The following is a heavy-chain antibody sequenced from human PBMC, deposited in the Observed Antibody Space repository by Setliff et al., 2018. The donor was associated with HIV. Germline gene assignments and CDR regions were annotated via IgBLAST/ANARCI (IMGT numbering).Heavy chain of an antibody. J-gene: IGHJ5*02. CDR3: ARSPERGYDSDWFDP. CDR1: GGSISSTNW. Sequence: PSETLSLTCAVSGGSISSTNWWNWVRQPPGKGLEWIGEIYHSGDTNYNPSLKSRVTISVDKSKNQFSLKLTSVTAADTAVYYCARSPERGYDSDWFDPWGQGTLVTVSS. CDR2: IYHSGDT. V-gene: IGHV4-4*02. D-gene: IGHD5-12*01.